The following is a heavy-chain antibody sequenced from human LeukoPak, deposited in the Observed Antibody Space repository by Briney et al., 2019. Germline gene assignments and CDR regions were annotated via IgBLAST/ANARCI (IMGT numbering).Heavy chain of an antibody. CDR1: GFTFSSYA. Sequence: PGASLRLSCAASGFTFSSYAMSWVRQAPGKGLEWVSAISGSGGSTYYADSVKGRFTISRDNSKNTLYLQMNSLRAEDTAVYYCAKDRAGHYYGSGSSYYFDYWGQGTLVTVSS. V-gene: IGHV3-23*01. D-gene: IGHD3-10*01. J-gene: IGHJ4*02. CDR3: AKDRAGHYYGSGSSYYFDY. CDR2: ISGSGGST.